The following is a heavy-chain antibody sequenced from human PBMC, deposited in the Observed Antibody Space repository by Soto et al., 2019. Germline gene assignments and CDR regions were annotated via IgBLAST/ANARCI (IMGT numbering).Heavy chain of an antibody. CDR1: GFTFSSYA. Sequence: EVQLLESGGGLVQPGGSLRLACAASGFTFSSYAMTWVRQAPGKGLEWVSGISGTGGSTFYADSVKGRFTISRDNSKNPLYLQMNSLRAEDTAVYYCAKARSGWYFDLWGRGTLLTVSS. D-gene: IGHD6-19*01. V-gene: IGHV3-23*01. J-gene: IGHJ2*01. CDR3: AKARSGWYFDL. CDR2: ISGTGGST.